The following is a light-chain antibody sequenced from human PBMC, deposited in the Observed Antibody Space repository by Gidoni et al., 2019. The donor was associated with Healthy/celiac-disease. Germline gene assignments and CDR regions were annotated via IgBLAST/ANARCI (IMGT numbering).Light chain of an antibody. CDR1: QSVSSSY. Sequence: VLTQSPGTLSLSAGARATLSCSASQSVSSSYLAWYQQKPGQAPRLLIYGASSRAAGIPDRCSGSGSGTDFTLTISRLEPEDVAVYYCQQYGSSPWTFGQGTKVEIK. CDR3: QQYGSSPWT. J-gene: IGKJ1*01. V-gene: IGKV3-20*01. CDR2: GAS.